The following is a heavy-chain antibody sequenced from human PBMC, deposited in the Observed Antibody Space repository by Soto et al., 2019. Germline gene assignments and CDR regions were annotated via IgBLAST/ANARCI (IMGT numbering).Heavy chain of an antibody. V-gene: IGHV3-23*01. CDR1: GFTFSSYS. CDR3: AKDGRQSFDY. J-gene: IGHJ4*02. Sequence: GGSLRLSCAASGFTFSSYSMSWVRQAPGKGLEWVSAISGSGGSTYYADSVKGRFAISRDNSKNTLYLQMNSLRAEDTAVYYCAKDGRQSFDYWGQGTLVTVSS. CDR2: ISGSGGST.